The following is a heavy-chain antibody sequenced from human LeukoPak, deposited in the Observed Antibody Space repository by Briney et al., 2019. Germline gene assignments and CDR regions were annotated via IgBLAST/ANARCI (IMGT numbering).Heavy chain of an antibody. CDR1: GFIFSNFA. CDR3: AKPFRITMIGDAFDI. J-gene: IGHJ3*02. D-gene: IGHD3-22*01. Sequence: PGGSLRLSCSVSGFIFSNFAMGWVRQAPGKGLEWVSAISGSGGSTYYADSVKGRFTISRDNSKNTLYLQMNSLRAEDTAVYYCAKPFRITMIGDAFDIWGQGTMVTVSS. V-gene: IGHV3-23*01. CDR2: ISGSGGST.